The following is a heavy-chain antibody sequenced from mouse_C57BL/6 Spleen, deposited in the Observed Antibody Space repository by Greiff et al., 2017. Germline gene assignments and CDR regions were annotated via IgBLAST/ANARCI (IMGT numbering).Heavy chain of an antibody. CDR1: GFTFTDYY. CDR2: IRNKANGYTT. CDR3: AILLTGMDY. Sequence: EVQLVESGGGLVQPGGSLSLSCAASGFTFTDYYMSWVRQPPGTALEWLGFIRNKANGYTTEYSASVKGRFTISRDNSQSILYLQMNALRAEDSATYYCAILLTGMDYWGQGTTRTVSS. V-gene: IGHV7-3*01. D-gene: IGHD4-1*01. J-gene: IGHJ2*01.